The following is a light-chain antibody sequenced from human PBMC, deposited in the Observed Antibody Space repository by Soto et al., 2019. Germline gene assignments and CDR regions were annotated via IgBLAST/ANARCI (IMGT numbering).Light chain of an antibody. CDR1: SSDVGGFNY. CDR3: SSYTTSSSYV. Sequence: QSALAQPASVSGSPGQSITISCTGTSSDVGGFNYVSWYQQHPGKAPKLLIFDVYSRPSGISNRFSGSKSGNTASLTISGLQAEDEADYYCSSYTTSSSYVFGAWTKVTVL. V-gene: IGLV2-14*01. J-gene: IGLJ1*01. CDR2: DVY.